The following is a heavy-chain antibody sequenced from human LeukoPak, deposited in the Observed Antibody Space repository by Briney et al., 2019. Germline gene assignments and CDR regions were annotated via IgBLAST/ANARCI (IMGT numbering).Heavy chain of an antibody. CDR1: GFTFSGSA. CDR2: IRSKANSNAT. V-gene: IGHV3-73*01. CDR3: TRHSDTVTTRYYDYYYCMDV. Sequence: GGSLKLSCAASGFTFSGSAMHWVRQPSGKGLEWVGRIRSKANSNATTYAASVNGRFTISRDDTKNTAYLQKNSLQTEDTAVYHCTRHSDTVTTRYYDYYYCMDVWGQGTTVTVSS. D-gene: IGHD4-17*01. J-gene: IGHJ6*02.